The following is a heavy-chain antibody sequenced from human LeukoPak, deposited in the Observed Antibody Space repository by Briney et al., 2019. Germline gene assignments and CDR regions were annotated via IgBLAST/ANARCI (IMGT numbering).Heavy chain of an antibody. CDR2: IYTSGST. CDR1: GGSISTYY. J-gene: IGHJ5*02. CDR3: ARSPHRLIGHWFDP. D-gene: IGHD3-16*01. V-gene: IGHV4-4*09. Sequence: SETLSLTCTDSGGSISTYYWNWIRQPPGKGLEWIGYIYTSGSTNYNPSLKSRVTMSVDTSKNQFSLRLNSVTAADTAVYYCARSPHRLIGHWFDPWGQGTLVTVSS.